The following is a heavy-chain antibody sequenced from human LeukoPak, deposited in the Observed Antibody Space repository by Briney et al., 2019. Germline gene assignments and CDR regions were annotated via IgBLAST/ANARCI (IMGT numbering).Heavy chain of an antibody. CDR2: TYYRSKWYN. V-gene: IGHV6-1*01. Sequence: SQTLSLTCAISGDSVSSNSAAWNWIRQSPSRGLEWLGRTYYRSKWYNDYAVSVKSRITINPDTSKKQFSLQLNSVTPEDTAVYYCARENVGGSGSYTPHFDYWGQGTLVTVSS. J-gene: IGHJ4*02. CDR1: GDSVSSNSAA. CDR3: ARENVGGSGSYTPHFDY. D-gene: IGHD3-10*01.